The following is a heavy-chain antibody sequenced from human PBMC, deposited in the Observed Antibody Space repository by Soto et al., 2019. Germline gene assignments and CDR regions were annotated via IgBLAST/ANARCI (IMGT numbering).Heavy chain of an antibody. Sequence: GASVKVSCKASGYTFTGYYMHWARQAPGQGLEWMGWINPNSGGTNYAQKFQGWVTMTRDTSISTAYMELSRLRSDDTAVYYCARGDYGSGYYYYYYGMDVWGQGTTVTVS. CDR3: ARGDYGSGYYYYYYGMDV. CDR1: GYTFTGYY. CDR2: INPNSGGT. D-gene: IGHD3-10*01. V-gene: IGHV1-2*04. J-gene: IGHJ6*02.